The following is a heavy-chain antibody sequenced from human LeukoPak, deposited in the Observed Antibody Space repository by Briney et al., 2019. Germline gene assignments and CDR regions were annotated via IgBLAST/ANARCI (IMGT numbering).Heavy chain of an antibody. J-gene: IGHJ4*02. D-gene: IGHD6-13*01. CDR1: GYTFTSYY. CDR2: INPSGGSPTGGST. Sequence: GASVKVSCKASGYTFTSYYMHWVRQAPGQGLEWMGIINPSGGSPTGGSTSYAQKFQGRVTMTTDTSTSTVYMELSSLRSEDTAVYYCAREDRTLIATAGLDYWGQGTLVTVSS. V-gene: IGHV1-46*01. CDR3: AREDRTLIATAGLDY.